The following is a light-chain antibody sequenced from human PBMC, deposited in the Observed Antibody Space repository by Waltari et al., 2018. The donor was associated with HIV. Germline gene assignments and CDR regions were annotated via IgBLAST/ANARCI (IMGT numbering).Light chain of an antibody. J-gene: IGLJ2*01. CDR2: RNN. CDR3: AAWDDSLRGVV. CDR1: SPNIGSNY. Sequence: QSVLTQPPSASGTPGQRVTISCSGRSPNIGSNYVYWYKQPPGRAPNLLIDRNNQRPSGVPDRFSGSKSGTSASLAISGLRSDDEADYYCAAWDDSLRGVVFGGGAKLTVL. V-gene: IGLV1-47*01.